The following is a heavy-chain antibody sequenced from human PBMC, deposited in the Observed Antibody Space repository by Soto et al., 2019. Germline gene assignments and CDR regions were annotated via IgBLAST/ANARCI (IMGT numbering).Heavy chain of an antibody. Sequence: EVQLVESGGGLVQPGGSLRLSGAASGFTFSSYWMSWVRQAPGKGLEWVANIKQDGSEKYYVDSVKGRFTISRDNAKNSLYLQMNSLRAEDTAVYYCARISGFGRPYYYYYMDVWGKGTTVTVSS. J-gene: IGHJ6*03. CDR2: IKQDGSEK. CDR1: GFTFSSYW. D-gene: IGHD3-10*01. V-gene: IGHV3-7*01. CDR3: ARISGFGRPYYYYYMDV.